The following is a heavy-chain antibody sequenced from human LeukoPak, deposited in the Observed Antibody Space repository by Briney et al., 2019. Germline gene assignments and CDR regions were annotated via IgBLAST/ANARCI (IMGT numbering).Heavy chain of an antibody. V-gene: IGHV3-23*01. CDR1: GFTLSSYG. Sequence: PGGSLRLSCAASGFTLSSYGVSWVRQAPGKGLEWVSAISGSGGSTYYADSVKGRFTISRDNSKNTLYLQMNSLKTEDTAVYYCTWIQKAVGGYDIWGLGTMVTVSS. CDR2: ISGSGGST. J-gene: IGHJ3*02. CDR3: TWIQKAVGGYDI. D-gene: IGHD5-18*01.